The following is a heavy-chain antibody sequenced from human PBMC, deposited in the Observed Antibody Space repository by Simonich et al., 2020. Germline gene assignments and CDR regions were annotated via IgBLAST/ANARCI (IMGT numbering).Heavy chain of an antibody. CDR1: GYTFTGYY. D-gene: IGHD6-6*01. Sequence: QVQLVQSGAEVKKPGASVKVSCKASGYTFTGYYMHWVLQAPGQGLEWMGRLKPNRSGTNDAQKFQGRVTRTRDTSISTAYMELSRLRSDDTAVYYWARDRAARYYYYYYMDVWCKGTTVTVSS. V-gene: IGHV1-2*02. CDR3: ARDRAARYYYYYYMDV. J-gene: IGHJ6*03. CDR2: LKPNRSGT.